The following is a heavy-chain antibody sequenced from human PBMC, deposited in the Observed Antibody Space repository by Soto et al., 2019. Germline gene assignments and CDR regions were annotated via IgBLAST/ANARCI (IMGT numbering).Heavy chain of an antibody. Sequence: QVQLVESGGGVVQPGRSLRLSCAASGFTFSSYGMHWVRQAPGKGLEWVAVISYDGSNKYYADSVKGRFTISRDNSKNXXYMQMTSLRAEDTAVYYCAKERQSSGWYYYCGMGVWGQGTTVTVSS. D-gene: IGHD6-19*01. V-gene: IGHV3-30*18. CDR2: ISYDGSNK. J-gene: IGHJ6*02. CDR1: GFTFSSYG. CDR3: AKERQSSGWYYYCGMGV.